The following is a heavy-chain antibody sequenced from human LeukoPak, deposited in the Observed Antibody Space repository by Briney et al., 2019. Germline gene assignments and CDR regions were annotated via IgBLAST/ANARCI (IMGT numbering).Heavy chain of an antibody. Sequence: GGSLRLSCEASGLTFTTYTMHWVRQAPGKGLEWVASISYDGSNKYYADSVKGRFTISRDNSKNTLYLQMDSLGADDTAVYYCARGTRGWFGELLRLDYWGQGTLVTVSS. CDR1: GLTFTTYT. D-gene: IGHD3-10*01. CDR2: ISYDGSNK. CDR3: ARGTRGWFGELLRLDY. V-gene: IGHV3-30-3*01. J-gene: IGHJ4*02.